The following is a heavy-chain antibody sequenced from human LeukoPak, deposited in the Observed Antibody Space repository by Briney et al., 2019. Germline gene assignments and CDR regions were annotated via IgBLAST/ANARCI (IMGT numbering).Heavy chain of an antibody. V-gene: IGHV3-7*01. J-gene: IGHJ4*02. CDR1: GFTFSSSW. CDR3: ARDPAFGALDY. D-gene: IGHD3-10*01. CDR2: MNQDGSAK. Sequence: GGSLRLSCAASGFTFSSSWMTWVRQAPGNGLEWVAKMNQDGSAKYYVDSVRGRFTISRYNAENSLFLQMNSLRVDDTALYYCARDPAFGALDYWGQGTLVTVSS.